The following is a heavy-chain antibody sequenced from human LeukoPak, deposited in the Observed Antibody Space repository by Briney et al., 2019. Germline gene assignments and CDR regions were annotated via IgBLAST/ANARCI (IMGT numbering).Heavy chain of an antibody. Sequence: ASVKVSCKASGYTFSSFDINWVRQASGQGLEWMGWMNPNIGNTGYAQNFQGRVTMTRDTSKSTAYMELSGLRSEHTAVYYCARLRPIVGATVEYSLGYNWFDPWGQGTLVIVSS. D-gene: IGHD1-26*01. V-gene: IGHV1-8*01. CDR1: GYTFSSFD. CDR2: MNPNIGNT. CDR3: ARLRPIVGATVEYSLGYNWFDP. J-gene: IGHJ5*02.